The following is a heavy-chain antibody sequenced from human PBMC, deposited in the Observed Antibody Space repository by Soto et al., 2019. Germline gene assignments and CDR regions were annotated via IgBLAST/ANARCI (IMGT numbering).Heavy chain of an antibody. D-gene: IGHD5-12*01. Sequence: EVQLVESGGGLVKPGGSLRLSCVASGFTFSDYTMNWVRQAPGKGLEWVSSISGTSYFIYQADSVKGRFTISRDNAKNSVYLHLDSLRAGETGLYYCATRSGYHHPHNFDFWGQGTLVTVSS. CDR2: ISGTSYFI. CDR1: GFTFSDYT. J-gene: IGHJ4*02. V-gene: IGHV3-21*01. CDR3: ATRSGYHHPHNFDF.